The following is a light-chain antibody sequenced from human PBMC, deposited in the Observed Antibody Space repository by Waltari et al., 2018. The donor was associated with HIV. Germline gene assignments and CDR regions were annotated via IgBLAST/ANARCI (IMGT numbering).Light chain of an antibody. J-gene: IGKJ3*01. Sequence: DIQMTQSPSSLSVSVGDRVTITCRASQRISTYLNWYQQKPGKAPKLLIYAASSLQSGVPSRFSGSGSGTDFTLTIRSVQPEDFAIYYCQQSYDTPGFGPGTKVDIK. CDR2: AAS. CDR1: QRISTY. V-gene: IGKV1-39*01. CDR3: QQSYDTPG.